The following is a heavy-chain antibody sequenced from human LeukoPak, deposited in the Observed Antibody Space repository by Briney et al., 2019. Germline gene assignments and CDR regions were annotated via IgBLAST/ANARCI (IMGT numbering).Heavy chain of an antibody. CDR2: IYYSGST. D-gene: IGHD6-13*01. CDR3: ARGGDSSSWNANKFDY. CDR1: GGSISGYY. V-gene: IGHV4-59*01. Sequence: SETLSLTCTVSGGSISGYYWSWIRQPPGKGLEWIGYIYYSGSTNYNPSLKSRVTISVDTSKNQFPLKLSSVTAADTAVYYCARGGDSSSWNANKFDYWGQGTLVTVSS. J-gene: IGHJ4*02.